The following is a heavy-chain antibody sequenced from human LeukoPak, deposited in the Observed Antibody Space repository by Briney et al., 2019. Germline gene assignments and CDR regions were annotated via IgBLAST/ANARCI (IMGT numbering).Heavy chain of an antibody. Sequence: SETLSLTCTVSGGSISSGDYYWSWIRQPPGKGLEWIGYIYYSGSTYYNPSLKSRVTISVDTSKNQFSLKLSSVTAADTAVYYCARAGLLWFGELFSWFDPWGQGTLVTVFS. V-gene: IGHV4-30-4*01. J-gene: IGHJ5*02. CDR3: ARAGLLWFGELFSWFDP. D-gene: IGHD3-10*01. CDR2: IYYSGST. CDR1: GGSISSGDYY.